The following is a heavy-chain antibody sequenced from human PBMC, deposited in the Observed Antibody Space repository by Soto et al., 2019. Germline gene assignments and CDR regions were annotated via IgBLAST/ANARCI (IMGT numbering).Heavy chain of an antibody. J-gene: IGHJ3*02. V-gene: IGHV3-33*08. CDR2: IWYDGSNK. CDR1: GFTFSSYG. D-gene: IGHD1-26*01. Sequence: GGSLRLSCAASGFTFSSYGMHWVRQAPGKGLEWVAVIWYDGSNKYYADSVKGRFTISRDNSKNTLYLQMNSLRAEDTAVYYCARDNGEEWELLDAFDIWGQGTMVTVS. CDR3: ARDNGEEWELLDAFDI.